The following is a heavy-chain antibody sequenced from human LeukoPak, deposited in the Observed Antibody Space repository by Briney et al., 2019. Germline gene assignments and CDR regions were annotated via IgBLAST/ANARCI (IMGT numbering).Heavy chain of an antibody. CDR1: GFTFDDYA. V-gene: IGHV3-43*02. J-gene: IGHJ4*02. CDR2: ISGDGGST. CDR3: AKDKTGGSYQYYFDY. Sequence: PGGSLRLSCAASGFTFDDYAMHWVRQAPGKGLEWVSLISGDGGSTYYADSVKGRFTISRDNSKNSLYLQMNSLRTEDTALCYCAKDKTGGSYQYYFDYWGQGTLVTVSS. D-gene: IGHD1-26*01.